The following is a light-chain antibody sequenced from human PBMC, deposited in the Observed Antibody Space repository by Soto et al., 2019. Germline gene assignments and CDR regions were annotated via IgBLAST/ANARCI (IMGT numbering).Light chain of an antibody. CDR1: SSDVGGYNY. J-gene: IGLJ1*01. CDR2: DVT. Sequence: QSALTQPASVSGSPGQSITISCTGTSSDVGGYNYVSWYQQHPVKAPKLMIYDVTNRPSGVSDRFSGSKSGNTASLTISGLQAEDEADYYCSSCTSSSTPYVFGTGIKVTVL. V-gene: IGLV2-14*03. CDR3: SSCTSSSTPYV.